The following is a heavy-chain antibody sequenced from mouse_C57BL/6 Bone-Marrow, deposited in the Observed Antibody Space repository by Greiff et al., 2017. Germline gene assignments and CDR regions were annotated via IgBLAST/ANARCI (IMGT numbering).Heavy chain of an antibody. Sequence: EVKLQQSGPELVKPGASVKISCKASGYTFTDYYMNWVKQSHGKSLEWIGDINPNNGGTSYNQKFKGKATLTVDKSSSTAYMELRSLTSEDSAVYYGASEGYDDESAMDYWGQGTSVTVSS. D-gene: IGHD2-4*01. V-gene: IGHV1-26*01. CDR3: ASEGYDDESAMDY. CDR1: GYTFTDYY. CDR2: INPNNGGT. J-gene: IGHJ4*01.